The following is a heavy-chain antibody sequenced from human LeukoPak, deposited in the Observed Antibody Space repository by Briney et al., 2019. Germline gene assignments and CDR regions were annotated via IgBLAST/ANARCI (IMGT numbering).Heavy chain of an antibody. CDR3: ARSEYSKSIWFDP. Sequence: ASVKISCKASGFKFTNFYFHWVRQAPGQGLGWMGIINPSGGTTTYAQKFQGNITMTRGTSTSTVYMEMTSLTSEDTAVYYCARSEYSKSIWFDPWGQGTLVTVSS. J-gene: IGHJ5*02. V-gene: IGHV1-46*01. CDR1: GFKFTNFY. D-gene: IGHD6-6*01. CDR2: INPSGGTT.